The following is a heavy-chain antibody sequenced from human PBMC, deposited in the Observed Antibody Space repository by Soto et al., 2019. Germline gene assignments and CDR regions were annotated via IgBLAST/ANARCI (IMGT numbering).Heavy chain of an antibody. J-gene: IGHJ4*02. CDR1: GYTFVSYY. CDR2: INPGGGNT. Sequence: EASVKVSCKASGYTFVSYYIHWVRQAPGQGLEWMGRINPGGGNTTNAQKFQGRLTMTRDTSTSTVSMELSGLRSEDTAVYFCAREAYWGPGTLVTVSS. V-gene: IGHV1-46*03. CDR3: AREAY.